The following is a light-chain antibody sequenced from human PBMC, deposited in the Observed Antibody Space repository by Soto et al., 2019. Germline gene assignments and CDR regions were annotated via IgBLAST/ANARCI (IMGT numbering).Light chain of an antibody. CDR1: SSDVGGYNY. J-gene: IGLJ7*01. Sequence: QSALTQPASVSGSPGQSITISCTGTSSDVGGYNYVSWYQQHPGKAPKLMIFEVSNRPSGVSIRFSGSKSGNTASLTISGLQAEDEADYYCSSYTSSSTLVFGGGTQLTVL. V-gene: IGLV2-14*01. CDR3: SSYTSSSTLV. CDR2: EVS.